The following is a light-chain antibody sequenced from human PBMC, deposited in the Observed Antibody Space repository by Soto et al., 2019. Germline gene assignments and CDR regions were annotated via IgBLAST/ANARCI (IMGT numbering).Light chain of an antibody. CDR2: TAS. Sequence: EIVLTQSPGTLSLSPGERATLSCRASQSVSSNYLAWFQQKPGQAPRLLIYTASSRATGIPDRFSGSGSGTAFTITISRLEPEDFAVYYCQQYGSSPKTFGQGTKVEI. CDR1: QSVSSNY. V-gene: IGKV3-20*01. J-gene: IGKJ1*01. CDR3: QQYGSSPKT.